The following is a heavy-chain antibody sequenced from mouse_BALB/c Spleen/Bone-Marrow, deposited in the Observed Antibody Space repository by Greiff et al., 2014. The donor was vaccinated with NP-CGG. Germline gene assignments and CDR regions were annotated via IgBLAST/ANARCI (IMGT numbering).Heavy chain of an antibody. V-gene: IGHV1-82*01. D-gene: IGHD2-3*01. CDR1: GYAFSTSW. CDR3: ARSDGYRTMDY. Sequence: VKLQESGPELVKPGASVKISCKASGYAFSTSWMNWVKQRPGQGLEWIGRIYPGDGDTNYNGKFKGKATLTADKSSSTVYMQLSSLTSVDSAVYFCARSDGYRTMDYWGQGTSVTVSS. J-gene: IGHJ4*01. CDR2: IYPGDGDT.